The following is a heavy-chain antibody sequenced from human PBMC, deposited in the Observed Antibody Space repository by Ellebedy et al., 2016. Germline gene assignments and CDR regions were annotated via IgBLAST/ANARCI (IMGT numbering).Heavy chain of an antibody. D-gene: IGHD6-19*01. CDR3: ARGYSSGWDPRPYYYYYYMDV. J-gene: IGHJ6*03. CDR2: IYYSGST. Sequence: SETLSLXXTVSGGSFSSYFWSWIRQPPGKGLEWIGYIYYSGSTNYNPSLKSRVTISVDTSKNQFSLKLSSVTAADTAVYYCARGYSSGWDPRPYYYYYYMDVWGKGTTVTVSS. CDR1: GGSFSSYF. V-gene: IGHV4-59*01.